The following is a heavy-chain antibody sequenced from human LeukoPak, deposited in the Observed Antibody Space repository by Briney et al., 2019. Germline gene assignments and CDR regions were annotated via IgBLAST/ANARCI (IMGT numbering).Heavy chain of an antibody. CDR1: GYTFTSYG. CDR3: ASSHRIPHCSSTSCQSSGFDY. Sequence: VASVKVSCTASGYTFTSYGISWVRQAPGQGLEWMGWISAYNGNTNYAQKLQGRVTMTTDTSTSTAYMELRSLRSDDTAVYYCASSHRIPHCSSTSCQSSGFDYWGQGTLVTVSS. J-gene: IGHJ4*02. D-gene: IGHD2-2*01. CDR2: ISAYNGNT. V-gene: IGHV1-18*04.